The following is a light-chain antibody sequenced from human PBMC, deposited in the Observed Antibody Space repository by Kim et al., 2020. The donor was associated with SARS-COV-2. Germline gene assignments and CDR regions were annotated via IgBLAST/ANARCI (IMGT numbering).Light chain of an antibody. CDR3: QQYNDWPPYT. J-gene: IGKJ2*01. Sequence: EIVMTQSPATLSVSPGERATLSCRASQSVSSNFAWYQQKPGQAPRLLISGASTRATGIPARFTGSGSGTEFTLNISSLQSEDFAVYYCQQYNDWPPYTFGQGKKLEI. CDR2: GAS. V-gene: IGKV3-15*01. CDR1: QSVSSN.